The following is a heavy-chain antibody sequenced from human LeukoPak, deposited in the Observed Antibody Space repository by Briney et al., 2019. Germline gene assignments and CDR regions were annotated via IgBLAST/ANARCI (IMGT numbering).Heavy chain of an antibody. D-gene: IGHD3-22*01. CDR1: GYTFTSYG. CDR2: ISAYNGNT. V-gene: IGHV1-18*01. J-gene: IGHJ4*02. CDR3: ARAGDGRSSGYLGITLFDY. Sequence: GASVKVSCKASGYTFTSYGISWVRQAPGQGLEWMGWISAYNGNTNYAQKLQGRVTMTTDTSTSTAYMELRSLRSDDTAVYYCARAGDGRSSGYLGITLFDYWGQGTLVTVSS.